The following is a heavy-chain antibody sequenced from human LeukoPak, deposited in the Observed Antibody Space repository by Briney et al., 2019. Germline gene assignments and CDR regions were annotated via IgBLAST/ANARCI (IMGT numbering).Heavy chain of an antibody. CDR2: ISAYNGNT. J-gene: IGHJ3*02. CDR3: ARDHRSLTYYDILTGYYFADAFDI. V-gene: IGHV1-18*01. D-gene: IGHD3-9*01. CDR1: GYTFTSYG. Sequence: ASVKVSCKASGYTFTSYGISWVRQAPGQGLEWMGWISAYNGNTNYAQKLQGRVTMTTDTSTSTAYMELRSLRSDDTAVYYCARDHRSLTYYDILTGYYFADAFDIWGQGTMVTVSS.